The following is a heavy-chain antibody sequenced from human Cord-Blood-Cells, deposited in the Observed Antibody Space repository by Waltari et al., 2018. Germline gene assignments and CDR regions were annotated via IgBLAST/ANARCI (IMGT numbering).Heavy chain of an antibody. V-gene: IGHV3-53*01. J-gene: IGHJ5*02. CDR3: ARSFRFLEWLGWFDP. CDR2: IYSGGST. Sequence: EVQLVESGGGLIQPGGSLRLSCAASGFTVSSNYMSWVGPAPGKGLEWVSVIYSGGSTYYADSVKGRFTISRDNSKNTLYLQMNSLRAEDTAVYYCARSFRFLEWLGWFDPWGQGTLVTVSS. CDR1: GFTVSSNY. D-gene: IGHD3-3*01.